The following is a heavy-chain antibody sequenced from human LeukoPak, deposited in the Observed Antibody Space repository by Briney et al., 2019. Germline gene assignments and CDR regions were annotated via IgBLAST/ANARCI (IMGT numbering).Heavy chain of an antibody. CDR1: GGSISTYY. D-gene: IGHD1-26*01. V-gene: IGHV4-59*01. CDR3: ARGRLTVGATCYDY. J-gene: IGHJ4*02. Sequence: KPSEALSLTCTVSGGSISTYYWSRIRQPPGKGPEWIGYIYYSGSTNYNPSLKSRVTISVDTSKNQFSLKLSSVTAADTAVYFCARGRLTVGATCYDYWGQGTLVTVSS. CDR2: IYYSGST.